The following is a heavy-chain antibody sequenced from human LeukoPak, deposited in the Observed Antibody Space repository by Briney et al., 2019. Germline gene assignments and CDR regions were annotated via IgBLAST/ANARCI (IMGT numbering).Heavy chain of an antibody. J-gene: IGHJ4*02. CDR1: GFTFSSYS. CDR2: ISSSSSYI. D-gene: IGHD3-10*01. CDR3: AAGVLWFGELSPYFDY. V-gene: IGHV3-21*01. Sequence: PGGSLRLSRAASGFTFSSYSMNWVRQAPGKGLEWVSSISSSSSYIHYADSVKGRFTISRDNAKNSLYLQMNSLRAEDTAVYYCAAGVLWFGELSPYFDYWGQGTLVTVSS.